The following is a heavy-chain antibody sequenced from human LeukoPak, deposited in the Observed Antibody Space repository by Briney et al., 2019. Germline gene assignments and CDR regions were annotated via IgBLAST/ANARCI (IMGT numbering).Heavy chain of an antibody. CDR2: ISYDGSNK. V-gene: IGHV3-30-3*01. CDR1: GFTFSSYA. Sequence: GGSLRLSCAASGFTFSSYAMSWVRQAPGKGLEWVAVISYDGSNKYYADSVKGRFTISRDNSKNTLYLQMNSLRAEDTAVYYCASVPTLWFGSPATDYWGQGTLVTVSS. CDR3: ASVPTLWFGSPATDY. D-gene: IGHD3-10*01. J-gene: IGHJ4*02.